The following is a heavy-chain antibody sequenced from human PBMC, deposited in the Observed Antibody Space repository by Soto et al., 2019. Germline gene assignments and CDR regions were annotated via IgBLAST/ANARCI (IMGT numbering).Heavy chain of an antibody. CDR2: ISGSGGST. Sequence: GGSLRLSCAASGFTFSSYAMSWVRQAPGKGLEWVSAISGSGGSTYYADSVKGRFTISRDNSKNTLYLQMNSLRAADTAVYYCARVIRGYYDFWSGYDAAYDWFDPWGQGTLVTVSS. V-gene: IGHV3-23*01. CDR3: ARVIRGYYDFWSGYDAAYDWFDP. D-gene: IGHD3-3*01. J-gene: IGHJ5*02. CDR1: GFTFSSYA.